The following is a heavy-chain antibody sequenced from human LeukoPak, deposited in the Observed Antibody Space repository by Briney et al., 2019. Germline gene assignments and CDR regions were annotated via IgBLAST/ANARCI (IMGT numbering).Heavy chain of an antibody. D-gene: IGHD3-10*01. Sequence: ASVKVSCKASGYTFTSCDINWVRQATGQGLEWMGWMNPNSGNTGYAQKFQGRVTMTRNTSISTAYMELSSLRSEDTAVYYCARGLEAYYYGSGSYYIPRPNWFDPWGQGTLVTVSS. CDR1: GYTFTSCD. V-gene: IGHV1-8*01. J-gene: IGHJ5*02. CDR2: MNPNSGNT. CDR3: ARGLEAYYYGSGSYYIPRPNWFDP.